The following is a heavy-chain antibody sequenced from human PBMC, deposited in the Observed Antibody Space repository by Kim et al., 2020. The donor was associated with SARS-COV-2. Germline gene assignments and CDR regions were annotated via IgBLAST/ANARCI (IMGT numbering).Heavy chain of an antibody. D-gene: IGHD3-3*02. V-gene: IGHV3-23*03. CDR1: GFSFSNYD. CDR2: IYRDGNTK. J-gene: IGHJ4*02. CDR3: AKDHFRSSGDF. Sequence: GGSLRLSCVASGFSFSNYDMTWLRQAPGKGLEWLSVIYRDGNTKVYVGSVMGRFTVSRDNSKDTLFLQMNNLRAEGTAIYFCAKDHFRSSGDFRGQGTLVTVSS.